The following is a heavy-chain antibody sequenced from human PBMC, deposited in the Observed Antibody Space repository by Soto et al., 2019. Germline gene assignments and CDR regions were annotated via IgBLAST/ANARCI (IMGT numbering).Heavy chain of an antibody. CDR2: INYSGTA. V-gene: IGHV4-39*01. D-gene: IGHD2-21*01. Sequence: QVELQQSGPGVVRPSETLSLTCSVSGASISKTSSYWGWIRQPPGKGLEWIGSINYSGTAYYSPAMRSRATLSVDTSENQFSLRLMSVTAAATAFYFGVRRVNIPSWYFDLWGREKPVIVSS. J-gene: IGHJ2*01. CDR3: VRRVNIPSWYFDL. CDR1: GASISKTSSY.